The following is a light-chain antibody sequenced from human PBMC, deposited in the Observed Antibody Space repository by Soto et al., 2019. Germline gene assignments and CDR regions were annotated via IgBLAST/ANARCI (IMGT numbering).Light chain of an antibody. J-gene: IGKJ1*01. CDR2: DAS. CDR1: QSVSAY. CDR3: QQYGSSLWT. V-gene: IGKV3-11*01. Sequence: EIVLTQSPATLSLSPGERATLSCRASQSVSAYLAWYQQKPDQAPRLLIYDASNRATGIPARFSGSGSGTDFTLTISSLEPEDFAVYYCQQYGSSLWTFGQGTKVDIK.